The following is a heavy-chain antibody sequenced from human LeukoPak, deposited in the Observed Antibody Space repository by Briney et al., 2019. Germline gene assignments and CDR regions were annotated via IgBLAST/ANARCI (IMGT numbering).Heavy chain of an antibody. Sequence: PGGSLRLSCAASGFTFSSYGMHWVRQAPGKGLEWVSAITDSTYFADSVKGRFTISRDSSKNRMYLQMNSLRVEDTAVYYCARYCSGGRCYSGLDPWGQGALVTVSS. CDR2: ITDST. J-gene: IGHJ5*02. CDR3: ARYCSGGRCYSGLDP. D-gene: IGHD2-15*01. V-gene: IGHV3-23*01. CDR1: GFTFSSYG.